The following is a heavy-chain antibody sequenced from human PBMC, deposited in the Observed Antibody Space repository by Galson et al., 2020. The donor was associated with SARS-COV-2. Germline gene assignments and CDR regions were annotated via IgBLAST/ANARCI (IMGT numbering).Heavy chain of an antibody. CDR3: ARDTDSITIFGVVTSYYYYYGMDV. CDR2: INSDGSST. D-gene: IGHD3-3*01. Sequence: RQAPGKGLVWVSRINSDGSSTSYADSVKGRFTISRDNAKNTLYLQMNSLRAEDTAVYYCARDTDSITIFGVVTSYYYYYGMDVWGQGTTVTVSS. V-gene: IGHV3-74*01. J-gene: IGHJ6*02.